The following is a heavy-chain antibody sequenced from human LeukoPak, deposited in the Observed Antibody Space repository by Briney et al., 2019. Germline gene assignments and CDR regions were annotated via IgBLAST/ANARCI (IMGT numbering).Heavy chain of an antibody. D-gene: IGHD2-15*01. CDR2: IIPIFGTA. J-gene: IGHJ4*02. V-gene: IGHV1-69*05. Sequence: SVKVSCKASGGTFSSYAISWVRQAPGQGLEWMGRIIPIFGTANYAQKFQGRVTMTRDTSISTAYMELSRLRSDDTAVYYCAREGLLLGYDPTRDFDYWGQGTLVTVSS. CDR3: AREGLLLGYDPTRDFDY. CDR1: GGTFSSYA.